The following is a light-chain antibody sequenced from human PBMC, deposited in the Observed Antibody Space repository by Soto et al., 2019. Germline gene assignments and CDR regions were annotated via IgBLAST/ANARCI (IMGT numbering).Light chain of an antibody. J-gene: IGLJ2*01. CDR1: SSNIGRGF. V-gene: IGLV1-47*02. CDR2: SHN. CDR3: ATWDDDVSGVV. Sequence: QPVLTQPPSASGTPGQNVTLSCSGSSSNIGRGFVYWYQQLPGAAPKLLMYSHNIRPSGIPDRFSASTSGTSASLAISGLRSEDEADYHCATWDDDVSGVVFGGGTQLTVL.